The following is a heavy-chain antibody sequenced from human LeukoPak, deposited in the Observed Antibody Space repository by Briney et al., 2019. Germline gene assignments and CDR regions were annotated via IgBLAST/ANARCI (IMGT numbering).Heavy chain of an antibody. CDR3: ARARCYYGSGSPYNWFDP. D-gene: IGHD3-10*01. J-gene: IGHJ5*02. CDR2: ISAYNGNT. V-gene: IGHV1-18*01. CDR1: GYTFTSYG. Sequence: GASVKVSCKASGYTFTSYGISWVRQAPGQGLEWMGWISAYNGNTNYAQKLQGRVTMTTDTSTSTAYMELRSLRSDDTAVYYCARARCYYGSGSPYNWFDPWGQGTLVTVSS.